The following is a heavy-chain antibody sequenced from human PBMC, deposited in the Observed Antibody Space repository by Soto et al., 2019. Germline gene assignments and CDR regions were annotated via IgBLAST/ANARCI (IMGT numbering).Heavy chain of an antibody. CDR3: ARASQAHIVVVVAASRDNWFDP. V-gene: IGHV4-31*03. Sequence: SETLSLTCTVSGGSISSGGYYWSWIRQHPWKGLEWIGYIYYSGSTYYNPSLKSRVTISVDTSKNQFSLKLSSVTAADTAVYYCARASQAHIVVVVAASRDNWFDPWGQGXLVTVPS. CDR1: GGSISSGGYY. D-gene: IGHD2-15*01. CDR2: IYYSGST. J-gene: IGHJ5*02.